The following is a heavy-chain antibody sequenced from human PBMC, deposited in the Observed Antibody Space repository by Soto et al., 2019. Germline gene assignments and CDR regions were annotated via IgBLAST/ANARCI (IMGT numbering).Heavy chain of an antibody. CDR1: GFSLSTSGMG. J-gene: IGHJ6*02. CDR2: IYWTDDK. CDR3: AHRKSSYDGSENTYYCGMDV. Sequence: QITLKESGPTRVKPTQTLTLTCTFSGFSLSTSGMGVAWIRQPPEKALEWLAVIYWTDDKRYSPSLKSRITITKDTSKNQVVLTRTDMAPLDTATYCCAHRKSSYDGSENTYYCGMDVWGQGTMVTVSS. V-gene: IGHV2-5*01. D-gene: IGHD3-10*01.